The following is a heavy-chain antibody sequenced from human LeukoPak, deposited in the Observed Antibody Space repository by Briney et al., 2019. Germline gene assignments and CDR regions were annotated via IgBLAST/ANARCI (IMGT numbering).Heavy chain of an antibody. CDR2: MNPNSGNT. CDR3: ATSYYASGSMIT. CDR1: GYTFTSYD. V-gene: IGHV1-8*01. J-gene: IGHJ5*02. D-gene: IGHD3-10*01. Sequence: VASVKVSCKASGYTFTSYDINWVRQATGQGLEWMGWMNPNSGNTGYAQKFQGRVTMTRSTSISTAYMELSSLRSEDTAVHYCATSYYASGSMITWGQGTLVTVSS.